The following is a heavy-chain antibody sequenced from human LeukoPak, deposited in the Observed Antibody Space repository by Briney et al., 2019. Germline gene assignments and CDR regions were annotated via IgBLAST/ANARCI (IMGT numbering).Heavy chain of an antibody. CDR3: VSPTADYPFLYYFDS. CDR1: GYIFSGYY. CDR2: ISSDGNSK. J-gene: IGHJ4*02. V-gene: IGHV3-30*09. D-gene: IGHD5-12*01. Sequence: SCKASGYIFSGYYIHWVRQAPGKGLEWVAVISSDGNSKNFALSVKGRFAISRDNSKNTLFLQMNNLRSEDTALYYCVSPTADYPFLYYFDSWGQGTLVTVSS.